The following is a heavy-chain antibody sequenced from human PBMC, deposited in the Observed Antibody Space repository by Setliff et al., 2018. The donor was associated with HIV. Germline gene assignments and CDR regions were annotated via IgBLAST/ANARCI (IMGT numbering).Heavy chain of an antibody. V-gene: IGHV3-7*01. D-gene: IGHD1-26*01. Sequence: GESLKISCAASGFTFGDYWMNWVRQAPGKGLEWVALIDQGGSEKYHVDSVKGRFTISRDNAKNSLYLEMNSLRAEDTAVYYCATGFATSHWGQGTLVTVSS. J-gene: IGHJ4*02. CDR3: ATGFATSH. CDR2: IDQGGSEK. CDR1: GFTFGDYW.